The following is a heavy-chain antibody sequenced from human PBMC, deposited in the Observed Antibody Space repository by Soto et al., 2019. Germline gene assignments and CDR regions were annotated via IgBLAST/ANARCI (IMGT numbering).Heavy chain of an antibody. Sequence: QVQLVQSGAEVRKPGSSVKVSCKASGDTFMYYAFTWVRQAPGQGLEWVGQAIPVFGTTNHAQKFQGRVTFTAEESTSTAYMELSSLRFEDTAVYFCARTYFAASRPTASDLWGQGTMVTVSS. J-gene: IGHJ3*01. CDR3: ARTYFAASRPTASDL. CDR2: AIPVFGTT. V-gene: IGHV1-69*01. D-gene: IGHD2-21*01. CDR1: GDTFMYYA.